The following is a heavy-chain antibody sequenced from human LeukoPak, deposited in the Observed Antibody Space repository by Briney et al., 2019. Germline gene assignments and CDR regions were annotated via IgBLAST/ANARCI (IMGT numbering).Heavy chain of an antibody. D-gene: IGHD2-15*01. CDR2: IIPILGIA. V-gene: IGHV1-69*02. J-gene: IGHJ3*02. CDR1: GGTFSSYT. Sequence: ASVKVSCKASGGTFSSYTISWVRQAPGQGLEWMGRIIPILGIANYVQKFQGRVTITADKSTSTAYMELSSLRSEDTAVYYCASSDCSGGSCYVNDAFDIWGQGTMVTVSS. CDR3: ASSDCSGGSCYVNDAFDI.